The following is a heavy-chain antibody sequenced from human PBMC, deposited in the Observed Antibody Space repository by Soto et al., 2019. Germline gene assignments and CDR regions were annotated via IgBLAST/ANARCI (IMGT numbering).Heavy chain of an antibody. CDR2: INGSGGST. D-gene: IGHD6-13*01. CDR1: GFTFSSYA. V-gene: IGHV3-23*01. CDR3: AKIPHSSSWYLDAFDI. J-gene: IGHJ3*02. Sequence: EVPLLESGGGLVQPGGSLRLSCAASGFTFSSYAMSWVRQAPGKGLEWVSAINGSGGSTYYADSVKGRFTISRDNSKNTLYLQMNSLRAEDTAVYYCAKIPHSSSWYLDAFDIWGQGTMVTVSS.